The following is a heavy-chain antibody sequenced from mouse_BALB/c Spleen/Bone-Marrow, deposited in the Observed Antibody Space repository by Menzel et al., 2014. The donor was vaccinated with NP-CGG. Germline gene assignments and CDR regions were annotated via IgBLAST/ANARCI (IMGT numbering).Heavy chain of an antibody. Sequence: EVKLEESGGGLVQPGGSLKLSCAASGFDFSGFWMGWVRRAPGKGLEWIGEINPDSSTINYTPSLKDRFIISRDNAKNTLYLQMSKVRSEDTALYYCARLGYYGEFAYWGRGTLVTVSA. J-gene: IGHJ3*01. CDR2: INPDSSTI. D-gene: IGHD2-3*01. V-gene: IGHV4-1*02. CDR3: ARLGYYGEFAY. CDR1: GFDFSGFW.